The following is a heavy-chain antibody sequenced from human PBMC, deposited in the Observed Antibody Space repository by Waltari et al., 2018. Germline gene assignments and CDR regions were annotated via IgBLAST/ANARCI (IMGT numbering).Heavy chain of an antibody. V-gene: IGHV3-43*02. CDR3: ATDLLRETFDS. CDR1: GFIFDDYG. CDR2: ISGDGDNT. J-gene: IGHJ4*02. D-gene: IGHD4-17*01. Sequence: EVQLVGSGGGVVQPGGSLRLSWAASGFIFDDYGMFWVRQAPGKGLEWVSLISGDGDNTYYADSVKGRFTISRDNSKNSLFLQMNSLRTEDTALYYCATDLLRETFDSWGQGTLVTVSS.